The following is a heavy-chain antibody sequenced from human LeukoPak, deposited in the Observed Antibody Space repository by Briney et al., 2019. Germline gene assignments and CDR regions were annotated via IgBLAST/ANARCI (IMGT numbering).Heavy chain of an antibody. CDR1: GGSISSYY. D-gene: IGHD1-26*01. CDR2: IYTSGTT. V-gene: IGHV4-4*07. CDR3: AKEPRQYSGTYPYYYYYYMDV. Sequence: SETLSLTCTVSGGSISSYYWSWIRQPAGKGLEWIGRIYTSGTTKYNPSLKSRVTMSVDTSKNQFSLKLSSVTAADTAVYYCAKEPRQYSGTYPYYYYYYMDVWGKGTTVTVSS. J-gene: IGHJ6*03.